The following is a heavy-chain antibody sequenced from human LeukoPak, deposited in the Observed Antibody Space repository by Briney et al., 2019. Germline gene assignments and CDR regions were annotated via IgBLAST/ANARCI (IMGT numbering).Heavy chain of an antibody. CDR2: IYYSGST. D-gene: IGHD3-10*01. Sequence: SETLPLTCTVSGYSISSGYYWGWIRQPPGKGLEWIGYIYYSGSTNYNPSLKSRVTISVDTSKNQFSLKLSSVTAADTAVYYCARLVRGVIWDYFDYWGQGTLVTVSS. CDR3: ARLVRGVIWDYFDY. V-gene: IGHV4-61*01. CDR1: GYSISSGYY. J-gene: IGHJ4*02.